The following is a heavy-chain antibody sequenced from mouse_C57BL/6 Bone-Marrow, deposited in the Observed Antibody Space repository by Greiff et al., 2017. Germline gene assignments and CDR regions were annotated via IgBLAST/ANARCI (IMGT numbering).Heavy chain of an antibody. CDR1: GFTFSDYY. CDR2: INYDGSST. J-gene: IGHJ4*01. V-gene: IGHV5-16*01. CDR3: ARDGCYYNAMDY. Sequence: EVKLMESEGGLVQPGSSMKLSCTASGFTFSDYYMAWVRQVPEKGLEWVANINYDGSSTYYLDSLKSRFIISRDNAKNILYLQMSSLKSEDTATYYCARDGCYYNAMDYWGQGTSVTVSS. D-gene: IGHD2-12*01.